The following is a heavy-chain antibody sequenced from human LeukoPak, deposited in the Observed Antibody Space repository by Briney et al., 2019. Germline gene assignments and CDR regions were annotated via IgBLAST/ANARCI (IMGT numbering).Heavy chain of an antibody. D-gene: IGHD1-1*01. Sequence: GGTLRLSCAASGFTFSSYAMSWVRQAPGKGLEWVSAISGSGGSTYYADSVKGRFTISRDNSKNTLYLQMNSLRAEDTAVYYCAKGERRYYYYGMDVWGKGTTVTVSS. V-gene: IGHV3-23*01. CDR1: GFTFSSYA. CDR3: AKGERRYYYYGMDV. CDR2: ISGSGGST. J-gene: IGHJ6*04.